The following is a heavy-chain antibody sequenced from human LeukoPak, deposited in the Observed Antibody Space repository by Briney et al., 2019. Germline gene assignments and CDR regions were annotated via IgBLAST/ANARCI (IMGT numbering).Heavy chain of an antibody. J-gene: IGHJ4*02. CDR3: ARERCSGGSCLPQFDY. D-gene: IGHD2-15*01. V-gene: IGHV1-2*02. Sequence: SVNVSCKATGHTFTVYYMHWVRQAPGHGKDWMGWSNPNSGGANYAQNFQGRVTMTRDTSIITAYMELSRLRSVDTAVYYCARERCSGGSCLPQFDYWGQGTLVTVSS. CDR2: SNPNSGGA. CDR1: GHTFTVYY.